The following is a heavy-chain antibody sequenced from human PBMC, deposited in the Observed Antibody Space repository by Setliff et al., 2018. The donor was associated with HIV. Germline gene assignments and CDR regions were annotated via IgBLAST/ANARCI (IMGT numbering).Heavy chain of an antibody. Sequence: VSCKASGYSFSGYYMSWIRQAPGQALEWMGRINPNNGATEYAQKFQGRVTMTSDSLTSTAHMELTRLRSDDTAVYYCARDLGIVIPFDYWGQGTLVTVSS. CDR2: INPNNGAT. D-gene: IGHD3-16*01. V-gene: IGHV1-2*06. CDR3: ARDLGIVIPFDY. CDR1: GYSFSGYY. J-gene: IGHJ4*02.